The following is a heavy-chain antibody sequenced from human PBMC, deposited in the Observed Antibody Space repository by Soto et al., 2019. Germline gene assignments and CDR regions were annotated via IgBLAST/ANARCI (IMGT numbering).Heavy chain of an antibody. D-gene: IGHD2-2*01. V-gene: IGHV3-21*01. Sequence: PGGSLRLSCAASGFAFSSYSMNWVRQAPGKGLEWVSSISSSSSYIYYADSVKGRFTISRDNAKNSLYLQMNSLRAEDTAVYYCARAPLPASITYNYYYYYGMDVWGQGTTFTVSS. CDR3: ARAPLPASITYNYYYYYGMDV. CDR1: GFAFSSYS. J-gene: IGHJ6*02. CDR2: ISSSSSYI.